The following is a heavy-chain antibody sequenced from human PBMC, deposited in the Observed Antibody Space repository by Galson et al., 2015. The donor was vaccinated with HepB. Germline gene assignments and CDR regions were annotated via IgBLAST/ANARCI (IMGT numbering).Heavy chain of an antibody. Sequence: SLRLSCAASGFTVSSNYMSWVRQAPGKGLEWVSVIYSGGSTYYADSVKGRFTISRDNSKNTLYLQMNSLRAEDTAVYYCARDRGIVGATPTGWSAFDIWGQGTMVTVSS. CDR2: IYSGGST. D-gene: IGHD1-26*01. CDR1: GFTVSSNY. V-gene: IGHV3-66*02. J-gene: IGHJ3*02. CDR3: ARDRGIVGATPTGWSAFDI.